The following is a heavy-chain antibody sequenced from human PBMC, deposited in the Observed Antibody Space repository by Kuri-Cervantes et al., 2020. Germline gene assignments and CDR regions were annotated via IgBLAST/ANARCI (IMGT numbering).Heavy chain of an antibody. J-gene: IGHJ6*03. CDR2: ISSDGSNK. CDR1: GFIFSSYA. V-gene: IGHV3-30-3*02. Sequence: GESLKISCAASGFIFSSYAMHWVRQAPGKGLEWVAVISSDGSNKYYADSVKGRFTTSRDNSKNTVDLQINSVRVEDTAVYYCAKSVLRLLYYMDVWDKGTTVTVSS. D-gene: IGHD3-3*01. CDR3: AKSVLRLLYYMDV.